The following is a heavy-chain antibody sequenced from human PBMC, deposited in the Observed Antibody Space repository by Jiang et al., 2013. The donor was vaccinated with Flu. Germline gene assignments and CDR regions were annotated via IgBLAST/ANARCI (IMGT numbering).Heavy chain of an antibody. CDR2: IKSKTDGGTT. V-gene: IGHV3-15*07. J-gene: IGHJ4*02. CDR1: GFTFSNAW. D-gene: IGHD6-19*01. Sequence: VQLVESGGGLVKPGGSLRLSCAASGFTFSNAWMNWVRQAPGKGLEWVGRIKSKTDGGTTDYAAPVKGRFTISRDDSKNXLYLQMNSLKTEDTAVYYCTPEYSSGWYRSPLEGDFDYWGQGNPGHRLL. CDR3: TPEYSSGWYRSPLEGDFDY.